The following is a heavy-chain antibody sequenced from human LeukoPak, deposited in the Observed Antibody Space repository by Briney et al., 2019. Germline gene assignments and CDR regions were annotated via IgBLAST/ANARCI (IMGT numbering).Heavy chain of an antibody. CDR1: GFIFSNAW. CDR2: IKSKPDGETT. CDR3: TTDWWRDGYNLSYYFDY. J-gene: IGHJ4*02. Sequence: PGGSLRLSCAASGFIFSNAWMSWVRQAPGKGLEWVGRIKSKPDGETTDYAAPVKGRFTISRDDSKNTLYLQMNSLKTEDTAVYYCTTDWWRDGYNLSYYFDYWGQGTLVTVSS. D-gene: IGHD5-24*01. V-gene: IGHV3-15*01.